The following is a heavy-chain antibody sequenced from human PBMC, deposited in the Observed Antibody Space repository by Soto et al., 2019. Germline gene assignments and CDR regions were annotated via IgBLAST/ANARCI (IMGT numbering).Heavy chain of an antibody. CDR2: ISYDGNVA. Sequence: GGSLRLSCAASGFTFSNYGMHWVRQAPGKGLEWVIVISYDGNVAYYADSVKGRFTISRDNSKNTLYLQMNSLRTEDTAMYYCVNEGPTTNWYFDYWGQGTLVTVS. CDR1: GFTFSNYG. D-gene: IGHD1-1*01. V-gene: IGHV3-30*18. CDR3: VNEGPTTNWYFDY. J-gene: IGHJ4*02.